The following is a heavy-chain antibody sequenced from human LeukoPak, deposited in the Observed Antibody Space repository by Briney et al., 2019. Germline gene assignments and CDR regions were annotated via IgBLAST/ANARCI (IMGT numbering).Heavy chain of an antibody. CDR1: EGTFSSYA. CDR3: ARERCDSTSCYYFDY. CDR2: IIPIFGTA. Sequence: AASVKVSSKASEGTFSSYAISWVRQAPGQGLEWMGGIIPIFGTANYAQKFQGRVTITTDESTSTAYMELSSLRSEDTAVYYCARERCDSTSCYYFDYWGQGTLVTVSS. J-gene: IGHJ4*02. V-gene: IGHV1-69*05. D-gene: IGHD2-2*01.